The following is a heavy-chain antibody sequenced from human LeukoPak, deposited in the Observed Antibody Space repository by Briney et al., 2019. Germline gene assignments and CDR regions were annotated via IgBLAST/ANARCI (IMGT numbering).Heavy chain of an antibody. Sequence: PGGSLRLPCAASGFTFSSYWMHWVRQAPGKGLVWVSRINSDGSSTSYADSVKGRFTISRDNAKNTLYLQMNSLRAEDTAVYYCARVVTTYYYGSGSYYNPTYFDYWGQGTLVTVSS. CDR2: INSDGSST. CDR3: ARVVTTYYYGSGSYYNPTYFDY. CDR1: GFTFSSYW. V-gene: IGHV3-74*01. D-gene: IGHD3-10*01. J-gene: IGHJ4*02.